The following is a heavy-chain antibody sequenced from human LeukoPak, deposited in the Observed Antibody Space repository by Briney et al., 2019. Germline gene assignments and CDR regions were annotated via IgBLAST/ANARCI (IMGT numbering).Heavy chain of an antibody. CDR1: GYTFTSYY. CDR3: AREWGRIGSGKWTGFDP. V-gene: IGHV1-46*01. Sequence: ASVKVSCRASGYTFTSYYMHWVRQAPGQGLEWMGIINPSGGNTDYAQKFQGRVTMTRDTSTSTVYMELSSLRSEDTAVYYCAREWGRIGSGKWTGFDPWGQGTLVTVSS. J-gene: IGHJ5*02. D-gene: IGHD3-10*01. CDR2: INPSGGNT.